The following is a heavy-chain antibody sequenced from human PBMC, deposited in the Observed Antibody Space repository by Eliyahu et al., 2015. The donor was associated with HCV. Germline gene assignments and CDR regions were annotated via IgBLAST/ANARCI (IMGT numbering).Heavy chain of an antibody. D-gene: IGHD3-16*02. Sequence: EVQLVESGGGLVQPGGSLRLSCAASGFTFSSYSMNWVRQAPGKGLEGVSYISSSSSTIYYADSVKGRFTISRDNAKNSLYLQMNSLRAEDTAVYYCARDYLPTVVAFDIWGQGTMVTVSS. CDR3: ARDYLPTVVAFDI. CDR1: GFTFSSYS. V-gene: IGHV3-48*01. CDR2: ISSSSSTI. J-gene: IGHJ3*02.